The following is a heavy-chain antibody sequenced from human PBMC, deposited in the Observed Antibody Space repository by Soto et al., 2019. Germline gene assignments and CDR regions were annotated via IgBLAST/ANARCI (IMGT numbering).Heavy chain of an antibody. V-gene: IGHV1-69*01. J-gene: IGHJ4*02. Sequence: QVQLVQSGAEVKKPGSSVKVSCKASGGTFSSYAISWVRQAPGQGLEWMGGIIPIFGTANYAQKFQGRVTITANESTSTAYMELSSLRSEDTAVYYCARDLGPGIAAAGVMDYWGQGTLVTVSS. D-gene: IGHD6-13*01. CDR1: GGTFSSYA. CDR2: IIPIFGTA. CDR3: ARDLGPGIAAAGVMDY.